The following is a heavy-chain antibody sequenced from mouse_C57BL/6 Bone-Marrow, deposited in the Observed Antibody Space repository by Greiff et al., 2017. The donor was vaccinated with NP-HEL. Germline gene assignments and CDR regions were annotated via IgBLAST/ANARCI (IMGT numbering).Heavy chain of an antibody. V-gene: IGHV1-50*01. CDR2: IDPSDSYT. CDR1: GYTFTSYW. CDR3: ARWDFIAY. Sequence: QVQLQQPGAELVKPGASVKLSCKASGYTFTSYWMQWVKQRPGQGLEWIGEIDPSDSYTNYNQKFKGKATLTVDTTSSTAYMQLSSLTSEDSAVYYCARWDFIAYWGQGTLVTVSA. J-gene: IGHJ3*01. D-gene: IGHD4-1*01.